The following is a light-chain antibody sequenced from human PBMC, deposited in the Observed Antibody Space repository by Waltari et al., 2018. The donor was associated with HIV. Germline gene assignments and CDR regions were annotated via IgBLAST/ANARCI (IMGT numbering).Light chain of an antibody. J-gene: IGKJ4*01. CDR1: ENVGSSY. CDR3: HQYATSPRT. CDR2: GTS. Sequence: EIVLTQSPGSLSLSPGESATLSCRASENVGSSYLDWYQHRPGQAPRLLIYGTSKRATGIPDRFSGGGSGTDFTLTLKRLEPEDFAVYYCHQYATSPRTFGGGTKVEVK. V-gene: IGKV3-20*01.